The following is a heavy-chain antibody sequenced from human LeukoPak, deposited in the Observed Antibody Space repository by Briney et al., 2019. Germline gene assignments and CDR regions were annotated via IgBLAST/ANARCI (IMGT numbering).Heavy chain of an antibody. CDR2: ISSDGSNK. V-gene: IGHV3-30*18. CDR1: GNSW. J-gene: IGHJ4*02. Sequence: GGSLRLSCAASGNSWMHWVRQAPGKGLEWVAVISSDGSNKYYADSLKGRFTISRDNSKNTLYLQMNSLRAEDTAVYYCAKADYYDILTYWGQGTLVTVSS. CDR3: AKADYYDILTY. D-gene: IGHD3-9*01.